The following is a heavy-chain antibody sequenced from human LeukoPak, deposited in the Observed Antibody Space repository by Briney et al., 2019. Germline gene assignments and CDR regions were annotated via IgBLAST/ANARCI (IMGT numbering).Heavy chain of an antibody. Sequence: GGSLRLSCAASGFTFSSYWMSWVRQAPGKGLEWVANIKQDGSEKYYVDSVKGRFTISRDNAKNSLYLQMNSLRAEGTAVYYCARGPPQTYIYYYYGMDVWGQGTTVTVSS. CDR1: GFTFSSYW. CDR2: IKQDGSEK. D-gene: IGHD4-4*01. V-gene: IGHV3-7*01. CDR3: ARGPPQTYIYYYYGMDV. J-gene: IGHJ6*02.